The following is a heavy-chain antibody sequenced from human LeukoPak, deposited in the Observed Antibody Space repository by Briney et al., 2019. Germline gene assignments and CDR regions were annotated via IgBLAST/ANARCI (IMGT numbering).Heavy chain of an antibody. Sequence: SETLSLTCAVSGGSISSSNWWSWVRQPPGKGLEWIGEIYHSGSTNYNPSLKSRVTISVDKSKNQFSLKLSSVTAADTAVYYCASSGSYYAAFDIWGQGTMVTVSS. CDR2: IYHSGST. CDR1: GGSISSSNW. D-gene: IGHD1-26*01. J-gene: IGHJ3*02. V-gene: IGHV4-4*02. CDR3: ASSGSYYAAFDI.